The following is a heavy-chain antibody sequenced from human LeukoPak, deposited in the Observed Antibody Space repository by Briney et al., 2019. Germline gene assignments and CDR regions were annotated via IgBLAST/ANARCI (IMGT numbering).Heavy chain of an antibody. CDR3: ARDSSGGSLDWFDP. CDR1: GGSISSGSYY. V-gene: IGHV4-61*09. J-gene: IGHJ5*02. CDR2: IHYSGGS. Sequence: NPSQTLSLTCTVSGGSISSGSYYWSWIRQPAGKGLEWIGDIHYSGGSNYNPSLKSRVTISVDTSKNQFSLKLSSVTAADTAVYYCARDSSGGSLDWFDPWGQGTLVTVSS. D-gene: IGHD1-26*01.